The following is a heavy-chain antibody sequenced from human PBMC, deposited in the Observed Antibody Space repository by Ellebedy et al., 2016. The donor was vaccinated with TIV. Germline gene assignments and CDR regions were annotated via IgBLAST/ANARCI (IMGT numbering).Heavy chain of an antibody. Sequence: GESLKISCAASGFTFSNYDMNWVRQAPGKGLQWVSLIGGSSGSTYYADSVKGRFTTSRDNSKNTLYLQMNSLRAEDTAVYYCARSDGDYLSYFYYGLDVWGQGTTVTVSS. CDR3: ARSDGDYLSYFYYGLDV. J-gene: IGHJ6*02. CDR1: GFTFSNYD. CDR2: IGGSSGST. V-gene: IGHV3-23*01. D-gene: IGHD4-17*01.